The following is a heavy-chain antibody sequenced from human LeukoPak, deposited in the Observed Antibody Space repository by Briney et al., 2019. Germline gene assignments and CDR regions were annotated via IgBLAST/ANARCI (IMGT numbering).Heavy chain of an antibody. CDR2: IYYSGST. CDR1: GGSISSYY. J-gene: IGHJ5*02. Sequence: SETLSLTCTVSGGSISSYYWSWIRQPPGKGLEWIGYIYYSGSTNYNPSLKSRVTISLDTSKNQFSLKLSSVTAADTAVYYCARDLTRWIQLSAWFDPWGQGTLVTVSS. V-gene: IGHV4-59*01. D-gene: IGHD5-18*01. CDR3: ARDLTRWIQLSAWFDP.